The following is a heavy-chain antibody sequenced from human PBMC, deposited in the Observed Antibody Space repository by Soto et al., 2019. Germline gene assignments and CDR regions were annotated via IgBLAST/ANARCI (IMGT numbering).Heavy chain of an antibody. Sequence: PGGSLRLSCAASGFIFRDWFMSWIRQAPGKGLEWISYISKDSGRATRYADSVKGRFTISRDNAKNSLFLQMNNLTVEDTAVYYCARERRAVATGSTLFQHWGQGTLVTVSS. J-gene: IGHJ1*01. D-gene: IGHD2-15*01. CDR3: ARERRAVATGSTLFQH. CDR2: ISKDSGRAT. V-gene: IGHV3-11*01. CDR1: GFIFRDWF.